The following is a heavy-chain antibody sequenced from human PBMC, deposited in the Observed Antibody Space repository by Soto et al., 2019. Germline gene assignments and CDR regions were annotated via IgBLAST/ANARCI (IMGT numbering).Heavy chain of an antibody. J-gene: IGHJ4*02. D-gene: IGHD7-27*01. CDR2: IYSGGNT. Sequence: EVQLVESGGGLIQPGGSLRLACATSGFTVSSNYMSWVRQAPGKGLEWVSVIYSGGNTYYADSVKGRFTISRDNSKNTLYLHMTSLRAEDTAVYYCARYLTGMPSGPLAYWGQGTLVTVSS. V-gene: IGHV3-53*01. CDR3: ARYLTGMPSGPLAY. CDR1: GFTVSSNY.